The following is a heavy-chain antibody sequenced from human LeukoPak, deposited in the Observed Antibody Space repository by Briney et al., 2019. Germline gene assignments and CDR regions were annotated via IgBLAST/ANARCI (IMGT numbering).Heavy chain of an antibody. J-gene: IGHJ4*02. V-gene: IGHV3-30*03. CDR2: ISYDGSNK. CDR1: GFTFSSYG. Sequence: GGSLRLSCAASGFTFSSYGMHWVRQAPGKGLEWVAVISYDGSNKYYADSVKGRFTISRDNSKNTQYLQMNSLRAEDTATYYCARGGYSSSWYAEYWGQGTLVTVSS. CDR3: ARGGYSSSWYAEY. D-gene: IGHD6-13*01.